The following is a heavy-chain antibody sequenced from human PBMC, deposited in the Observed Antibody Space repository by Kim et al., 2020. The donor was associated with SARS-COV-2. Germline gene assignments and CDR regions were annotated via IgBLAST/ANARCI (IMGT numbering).Heavy chain of an antibody. J-gene: IGHJ4*02. Sequence: TTYYNPSLKSRVIISVDTSKNHLSLKLSSVTAADTAVYYCARRATGYAYWGQGTLVTVSS. D-gene: IGHD2-2*01. CDR3: ARRATGYAY. V-gene: IGHV4-39*02. CDR2: TT.